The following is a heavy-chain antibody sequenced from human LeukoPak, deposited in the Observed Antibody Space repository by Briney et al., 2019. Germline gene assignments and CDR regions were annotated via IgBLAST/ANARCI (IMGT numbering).Heavy chain of an antibody. J-gene: IGHJ4*02. D-gene: IGHD1-26*01. V-gene: IGHV1-46*01. Sequence: ASVKVSCKASGYTFTSYYMHWVRQAPGQGLEWMGIINPSGGSTSYAQKFQGRVTMTTDTSTSTAYMELRSLRSDDTAVYYCARGVNILGVYYFDYWGQGTLVTVSS. CDR1: GYTFTSYY. CDR2: INPSGGST. CDR3: ARGVNILGVYYFDY.